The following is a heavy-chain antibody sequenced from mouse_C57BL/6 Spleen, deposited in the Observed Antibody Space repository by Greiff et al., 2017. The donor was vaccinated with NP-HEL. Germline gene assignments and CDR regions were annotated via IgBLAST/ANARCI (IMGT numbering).Heavy chain of an antibody. CDR2: ISDGGSYT. CDR3: ARVNWEDAMDY. CDR1: GFTFSSYA. J-gene: IGHJ4*01. Sequence: EVQGVESGGGLVKPGGSLKLSCGASGFTFSSYAMSWVRQTPEKRLEWVATISDGGSYTYYPDNVKGRFTISRDNAKNNLYLQMSHLKSEDTAKYYCARVNWEDAMDYWGQGTSVTVSS. V-gene: IGHV5-4*01. D-gene: IGHD4-1*01.